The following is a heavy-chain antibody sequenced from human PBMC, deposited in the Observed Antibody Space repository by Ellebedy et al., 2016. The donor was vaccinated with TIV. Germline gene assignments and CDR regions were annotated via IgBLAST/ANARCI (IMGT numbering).Heavy chain of an antibody. CDR1: GYSFTSYD. J-gene: IGHJ3*02. D-gene: IGHD6-13*01. CDR3: AGGKGSSSDAFDI. CDR2: MNPNSGNT. Sequence: AASVKVSCKASGYSFTSYDINWVRQATGQGLEWMGWMNPNSGNTGYAQKFQGRVTMTRNTSISTAYMELSSLRSEDTAVYYCAGGKGSSSDAFDIWGQGTMVTVSS. V-gene: IGHV1-8*01.